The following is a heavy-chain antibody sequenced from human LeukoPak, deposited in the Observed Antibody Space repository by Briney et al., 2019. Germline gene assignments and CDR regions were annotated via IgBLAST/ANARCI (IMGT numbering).Heavy chain of an antibody. J-gene: IGHJ4*02. Sequence: PGGSLRLSCAASGFTFSSYSMNWVRQAPGKGLEWVSYISSSSSTIYYADSVKGRFTISRDNSKNTLYLQMNSLRAEDTAVYYCAKTLWFGELLLDYWGQGTLVTVSS. CDR1: GFTFSSYS. CDR3: AKTLWFGELLLDY. D-gene: IGHD3-10*01. CDR2: ISSSSSTI. V-gene: IGHV3-48*01.